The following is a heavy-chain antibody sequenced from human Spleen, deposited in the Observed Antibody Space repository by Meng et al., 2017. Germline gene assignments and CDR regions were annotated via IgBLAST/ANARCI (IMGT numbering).Heavy chain of an antibody. J-gene: IGHJ4*02. CDR3: ARDEDISAAGKLFGDY. CDR2: INPKSGDT. Sequence: ASVKVSCKASGGTFSHYPLSWVRQGPGQGLEWMGRINPKSGDTHYAQKFQARVTMTGDTSISTAYMELSGLRSDDTAMYYCARDEDISAAGKLFGDYWGQGTLVTVSS. D-gene: IGHD6-25*01. V-gene: IGHV1-2*06. CDR1: GGTFSHYP.